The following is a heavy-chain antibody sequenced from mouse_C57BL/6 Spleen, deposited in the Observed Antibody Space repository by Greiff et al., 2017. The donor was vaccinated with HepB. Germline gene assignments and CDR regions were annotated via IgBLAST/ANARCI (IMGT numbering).Heavy chain of an antibody. CDR1: GYTFTDYN. J-gene: IGHJ3*01. Sequence: VQLQQSGPELVKPGASVKIPCKASGYTFTDYNMDWVKQSHGKSLEWIGDINPNNGGTIYNQKFKGKATLTVDKSSSTAYMELRSLTSEDTAVYYCARSLYSNYYAWFAYWGQGTLVTVSA. CDR2: INPNNGGT. CDR3: ARSLYSNYYAWFAY. D-gene: IGHD2-5*01. V-gene: IGHV1-18*01.